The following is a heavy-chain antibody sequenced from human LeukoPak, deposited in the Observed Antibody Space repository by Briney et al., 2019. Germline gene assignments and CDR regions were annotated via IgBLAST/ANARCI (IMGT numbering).Heavy chain of an antibody. CDR3: ARDLWAQQEGDGFDI. CDR2: INQDETGK. V-gene: IGHV3-7*03. CDR1: GFTFSKYW. D-gene: IGHD6-13*01. Sequence: QAGGSLRLSCVGSGFTFSKYWMTWVRQAPGKGLEWVADINQDETGKRYVESAKGRFTISRDNTKNSLYLEMNSLTAEDTALYYCARDLWAQQEGDGFDIWGQGTRVTASS. J-gene: IGHJ3*02.